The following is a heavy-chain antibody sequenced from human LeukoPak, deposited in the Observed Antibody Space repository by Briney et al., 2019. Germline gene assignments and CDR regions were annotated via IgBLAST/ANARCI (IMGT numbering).Heavy chain of an antibody. CDR2: IYHSGST. D-gene: IGHD2-15*01. V-gene: IGHV4-59*12. Sequence: PSETLSLTCTVSGGSISSYYWSWIRQPPGKGLEWIGYIYHSGSTKYNPSLKSRVTISVDTSKNQFSLKLSSVTAADTAVYYCARRLAAAKDFDYWGQGTLVTVSS. J-gene: IGHJ4*02. CDR1: GGSISSYY. CDR3: ARRLAAAKDFDY.